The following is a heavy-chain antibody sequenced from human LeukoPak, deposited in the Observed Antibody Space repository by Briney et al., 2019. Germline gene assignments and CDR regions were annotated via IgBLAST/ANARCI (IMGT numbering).Heavy chain of an antibody. CDR3: AKDFSSSWQDKYFQH. V-gene: IGHV3-23*01. Sequence: GGSLRLSCAASEFTFGSYAMSWVRQAPGKGLEWVSSISGGAGSTYYADSVKGRFSISRDNSKNTLYLQMNSLRAEDTAIYYCAKDFSSSWQDKYFQHWGQGTLVTVSS. CDR2: ISGGAGST. D-gene: IGHD6-13*01. J-gene: IGHJ1*01. CDR1: EFTFGSYA.